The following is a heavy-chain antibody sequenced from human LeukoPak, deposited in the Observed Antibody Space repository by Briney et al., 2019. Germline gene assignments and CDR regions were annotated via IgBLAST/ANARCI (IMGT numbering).Heavy chain of an antibody. J-gene: IGHJ5*02. CDR3: AKDLAEYSSSS. CDR2: ISGSSGST. CDR1: GFTFSSYA. V-gene: IGHV3-23*01. D-gene: IGHD6-6*01. Sequence: PGGSLRLSCAASGFTFSSYAVSWVRQAPGKGLEWVSAISGSSGSTYYADSVKGRFTISRDNSKNTLYLQMNSLRAEDTAVYYCAKDLAEYSSSSWGQGTLVTVSS.